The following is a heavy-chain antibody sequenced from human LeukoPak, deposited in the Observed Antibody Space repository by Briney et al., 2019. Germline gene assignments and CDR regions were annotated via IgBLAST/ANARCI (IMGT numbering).Heavy chain of an antibody. J-gene: IGHJ4*02. CDR1: GGSISSGDYY. V-gene: IGHV4-30-4*01. CDR3: TREPYYYDSSQL. D-gene: IGHD3-22*01. Sequence: SQTLSLTCTVSGGSISSGDYYWSWIRQPPGKGLEWIGYIYYSGSTYYNPSLKSRVTISVDTSKNQFSLKLSSVTAADTAVYYCTREPYYYDSSQLWGQGTLVTVSS. CDR2: IYYSGST.